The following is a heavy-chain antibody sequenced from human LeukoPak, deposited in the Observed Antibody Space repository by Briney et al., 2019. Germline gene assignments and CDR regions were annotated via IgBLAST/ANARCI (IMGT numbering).Heavy chain of an antibody. Sequence: GSSVKVSCKASGGTFSSYAISWVRQAPGQGLEWMGRMIPIFRTANYAQKFQGRVTITTDESTSTAYMELSSLRSEDTAVYYCAREYSNWGANYYYYYMDVWGKGTTVTVSS. CDR3: AREYSNWGANYYYYYMDV. D-gene: IGHD4-11*01. CDR2: MIPIFRTA. J-gene: IGHJ6*03. V-gene: IGHV1-69*05. CDR1: GGTFSSYA.